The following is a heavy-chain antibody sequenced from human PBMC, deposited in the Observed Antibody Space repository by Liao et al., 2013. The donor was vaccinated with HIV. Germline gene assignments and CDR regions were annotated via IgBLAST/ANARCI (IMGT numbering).Heavy chain of an antibody. D-gene: IGHD6-13*01. V-gene: IGHV4-39*07. CDR3: ARVVAAAARFDP. Sequence: QLQLQESGPGLVKPSETLSLTCTVSGGSISSSSYYWGWIRQPPGKGLEWIGSIYYSGSTYYNPSLKSRVTISVDTSKNQFSLKLSSVTAADTAVYYCARVVAAAARFDPWGQGTLVTVSS. CDR1: GGSISSSSYY. CDR2: IYYSGST. J-gene: IGHJ5*02.